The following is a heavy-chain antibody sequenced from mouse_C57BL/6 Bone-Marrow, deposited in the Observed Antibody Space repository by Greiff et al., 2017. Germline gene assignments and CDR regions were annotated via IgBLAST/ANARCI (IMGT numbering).Heavy chain of an antibody. CDR3: ASYDYDDDY. J-gene: IGHJ2*01. V-gene: IGHV1-59*01. D-gene: IGHD2-4*01. Sequence: QVQLKQPGAELVRPGTSVKLSCKASGYTFTSYWMHWVKQRPGQGLEWIGVIDPSDSYTNYNQKFKGKATLTVDTSSSPAYLQLSSLTSEDSAVYYCASYDYDDDYWGQGTTLTVSA. CDR2: IDPSDSYT. CDR1: GYTFTSYW.